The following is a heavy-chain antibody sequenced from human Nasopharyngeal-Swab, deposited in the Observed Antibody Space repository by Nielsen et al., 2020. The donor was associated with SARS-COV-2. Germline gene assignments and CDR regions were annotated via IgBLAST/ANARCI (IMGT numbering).Heavy chain of an antibody. CDR3: AKVTPSAPGVY. D-gene: IGHD1-14*01. V-gene: IGHV3-21*01. J-gene: IGHJ4*02. Sequence: GESLKISCAASGFTFSSYSMNWVRQAPGKGLEWVSPISSSSSYIYYADSVKGRFTISRDNAKNSLYLQMNSLRAEDTAVYYCAKVTPSAPGVYWGQGTLVTVSS. CDR2: ISSSSSYI. CDR1: GFTFSSYS.